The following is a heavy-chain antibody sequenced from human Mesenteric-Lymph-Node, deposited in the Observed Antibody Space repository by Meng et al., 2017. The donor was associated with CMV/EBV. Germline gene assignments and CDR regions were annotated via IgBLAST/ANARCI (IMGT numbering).Heavy chain of an antibody. CDR3: ARESIAARRAMDV. D-gene: IGHD6-6*01. Sequence: GESLKISCAASGFTFSSYSMNWVRQAPGKGLEWVSSISSSSSYIYYADSVKGRFTISRDNAKNSLYLQMNSLRAEDTAVYYCARESIAARRAMDVWGQGTMVTVSS. J-gene: IGHJ6*02. CDR2: ISSSSSYI. CDR1: GFTFSSYS. V-gene: IGHV3-21*01.